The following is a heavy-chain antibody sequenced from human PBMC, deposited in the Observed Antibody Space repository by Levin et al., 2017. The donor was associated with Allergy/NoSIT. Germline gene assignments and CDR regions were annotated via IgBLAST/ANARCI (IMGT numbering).Heavy chain of an antibody. CDR2: ISSNGGST. J-gene: IGHJ6*02. D-gene: IGHD4-11*01. CDR1: GFTFSSYA. Sequence: GGSLRLSCAASGFTFSSYAMHWVRQAPGKGLEYVSAISSNGGSTYYANSVKGRFTISRDNSKNTLYLQMGSLRAEDMAVYYCARASYSSDPPYYYYGMDVWGQGTTVTVSS. V-gene: IGHV3-64*01. CDR3: ARASYSSDPPYYYYGMDV.